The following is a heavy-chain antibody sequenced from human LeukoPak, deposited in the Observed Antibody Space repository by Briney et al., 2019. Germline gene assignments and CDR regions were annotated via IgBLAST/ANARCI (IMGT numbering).Heavy chain of an antibody. V-gene: IGHV4-34*01. CDR1: GGSFSGYY. Sequence: SETLSLTCAVYGGSFSGYYWSWIRQPPGKGLEWIGEINHSGSTNYNPSLKSRVTISVDTSKNQFSLKLSPVTAADTAVYYCARGRSYYDSSGYYYWGQGTLVTVSS. CDR2: INHSGST. CDR3: ARGRSYYDSSGYYY. J-gene: IGHJ4*02. D-gene: IGHD3-22*01.